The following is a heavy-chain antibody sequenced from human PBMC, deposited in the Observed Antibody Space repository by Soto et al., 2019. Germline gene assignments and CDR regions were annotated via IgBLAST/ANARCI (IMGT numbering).Heavy chain of an antibody. Sequence: SETLSLTCSVCGNCMSTSGFSWTGVRQAPVQGLEWIGYIYQSVFTAYNPSLRSRVTISIDTSKRQFSLSLSSVTAEDTALYYCARGEISDFDFWGQGTVVTVSS. V-gene: IGHV4-30-2*01. J-gene: IGHJ4*02. CDR2: IYQSVFT. D-gene: IGHD3-16*01. CDR1: GNCMSTSGFS. CDR3: ARGEISDFDF.